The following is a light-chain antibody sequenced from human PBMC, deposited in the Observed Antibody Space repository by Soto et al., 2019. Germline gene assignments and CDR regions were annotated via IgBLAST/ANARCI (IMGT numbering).Light chain of an antibody. CDR3: QSYDSSLSGHV. V-gene: IGLV1-40*01. Sequence: QSVLTQPPSASGTPGQRVTISCSGSSSNIGSNFVYWYQQLPGTAPKLLIYANSNRPSWVPDRFSGSKSGTSASLAITGLQAEDEADYYCQSYDSSLSGHVFGTGTKLTVL. CDR2: ANS. J-gene: IGLJ1*01. CDR1: SSNIGSNF.